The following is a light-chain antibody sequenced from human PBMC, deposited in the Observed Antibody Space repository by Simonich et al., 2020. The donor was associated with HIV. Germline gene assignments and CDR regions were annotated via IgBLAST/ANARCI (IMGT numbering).Light chain of an antibody. CDR1: QSVSSN. J-gene: IGKJ1*01. CDR3: QQYNNWPPWT. CDR2: GAS. Sequence: EIVMTQSPATLSVSPGERATLSCRASQSVSSNLDWYRQRPGQAPRFLIYGASTRATGIPARFSGSGSGTEFTLTISSLQSEDFAVYYCQQYNNWPPWTFGQGTKVEIK. V-gene: IGKV3-15*01.